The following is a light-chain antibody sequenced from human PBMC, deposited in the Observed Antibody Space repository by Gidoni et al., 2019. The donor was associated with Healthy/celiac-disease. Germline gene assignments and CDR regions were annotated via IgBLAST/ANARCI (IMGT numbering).Light chain of an antibody. J-gene: IGKJ4*01. V-gene: IGKV3-11*01. CDR2: DAP. Sequence: EIVFTQCPATLSLSPGERATLACRASQSVSSYLAWYQQKPGQAPRLLIYDAPNRATGIPARFSRSGSGPVFTLTISRLGPEDFALYDCRQRSKWPTFGGGTKVEIK. CDR1: QSVSSY. CDR3: RQRSKWPT.